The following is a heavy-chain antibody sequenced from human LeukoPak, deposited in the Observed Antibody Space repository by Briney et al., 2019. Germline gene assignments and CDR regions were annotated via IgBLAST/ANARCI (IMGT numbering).Heavy chain of an antibody. Sequence: SETLSLTCTVSGGSINIYYWSWIRQPAGKGLEWIGRIYTSGSTNYNPSLKSRVTMSVDTSKNQFSLKLSSVTAADTAVYYCARDILIGNAFDIWGQGTMVTVSS. J-gene: IGHJ3*02. CDR1: GGSINIYY. V-gene: IGHV4-4*07. D-gene: IGHD3-16*01. CDR2: IYTSGST. CDR3: ARDILIGNAFDI.